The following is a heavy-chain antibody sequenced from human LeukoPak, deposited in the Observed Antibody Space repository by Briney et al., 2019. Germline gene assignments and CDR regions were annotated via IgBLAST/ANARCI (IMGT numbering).Heavy chain of an antibody. CDR2: NSGGGGST. CDR3: AKGLGSAWYLFEY. J-gene: IGHJ4*02. V-gene: IGHV3-23*01. Sequence: GGTLRLSCAGSGFTFSRNAMRSVRQAPGKRLERVSANSGGGGSTYYADSVKGRFTISRDDSKNTLYGQMNSLRAEDTGVYYCAKGLGSAWYLFEYWGQGTLVTVSS. D-gene: IGHD6-19*01. CDR1: GFTFSRNA.